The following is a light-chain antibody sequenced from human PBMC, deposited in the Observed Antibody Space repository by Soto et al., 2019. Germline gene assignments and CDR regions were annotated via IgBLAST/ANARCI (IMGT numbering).Light chain of an antibody. CDR2: DAS. CDR3: QQRSNWPPVFT. Sequence: EIVLTQSPATLSLSPGERATLSCRASQSVSSYLAWYRQKPGQAPRLLIYDASSRATGIPARFSGSGSGTXXXXXXSSLEPXXXAXXYCQQRSNWPPVFTFGPGTKVDIK. CDR1: QSVSSY. J-gene: IGKJ3*01. V-gene: IGKV3-11*01.